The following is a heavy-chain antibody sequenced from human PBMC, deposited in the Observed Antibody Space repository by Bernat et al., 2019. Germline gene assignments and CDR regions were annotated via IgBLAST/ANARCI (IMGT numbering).Heavy chain of an antibody. CDR3: AREARVANMITFGGVTNDD. J-gene: IGHJ4*02. V-gene: IGHV4-30-4*01. Sequence: QVQLQESGPRLVKPSQTLSLTCTVSGGSISSGDYYWSWIHQPPGKGLEWIGYIYYSGSTYYNPSLKSRVTISVDTSKNQFSLKLSAVTAADTAVYYCAREARVANMITFGGVTNDDWGQGTLVTVPS. CDR1: GGSISSGDYY. D-gene: IGHD3-16*01. CDR2: IYYSGST.